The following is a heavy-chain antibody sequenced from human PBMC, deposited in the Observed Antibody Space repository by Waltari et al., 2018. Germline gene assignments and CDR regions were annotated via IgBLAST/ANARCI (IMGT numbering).Heavy chain of an antibody. Sequence: QVQLQASGPGLLKPSETLSLTCSVSDGAIGNFYWTWIRQPQGKGLEWIGYIHRSGAAKYSPSLKSRVTISIDASMSHFSLRLTSVTAADTATYFCARDTALRPAAGPDAYDVWGQGTLVTVS. CDR1: DGAIGNFY. J-gene: IGHJ3*01. CDR2: IHRSGAA. V-gene: IGHV4-4*08. D-gene: IGHD6-13*01. CDR3: ARDTALRPAAGPDAYDV.